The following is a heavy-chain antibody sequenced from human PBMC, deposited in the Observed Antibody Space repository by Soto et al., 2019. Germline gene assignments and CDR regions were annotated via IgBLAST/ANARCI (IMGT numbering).Heavy chain of an antibody. CDR2: IYYSGST. Sequence: SETLCLTCTVSGGSISSGGYYWSWIRQHPGKGLEWIGYIYYSGSTYYNPSLKSRVTISVDTSKNHFSLKLSSVTAADTAVYYCARERARQPYVDSSGLDHASDIWGQGTMVTVSS. CDR1: GGSISSGGYY. D-gene: IGHD3-22*01. CDR3: ARERARQPYVDSSGLDHASDI. J-gene: IGHJ3*02. V-gene: IGHV4-31*03.